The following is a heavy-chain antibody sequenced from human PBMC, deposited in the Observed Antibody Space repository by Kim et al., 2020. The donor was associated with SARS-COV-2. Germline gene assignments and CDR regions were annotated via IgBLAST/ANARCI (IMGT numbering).Heavy chain of an antibody. Sequence: YAASVKGRFTISRDNSKNTLYLQMNSLRAEDTAVYYCAKDIAAAGPGVDYWGQGTLVTVSS. V-gene: IGHV3-30*02. D-gene: IGHD6-13*01. J-gene: IGHJ4*02. CDR3: AKDIAAAGPGVDY.